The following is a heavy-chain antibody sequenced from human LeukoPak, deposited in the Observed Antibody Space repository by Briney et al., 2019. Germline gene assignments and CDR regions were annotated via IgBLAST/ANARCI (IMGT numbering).Heavy chain of an antibody. CDR3: VKLAEGGC. CDR1: GFTFSDYA. CDR2: ISGNGGST. Sequence: PGGSLRLSCSASGFTFSDYAMHWVRQAPGKGLDYVSAISGNGGSTYYADSVKGRFTISSDNSKDTLYLQMSSLRAEDAAVYYCVKLAEGGCWGQGTLVTVSS. J-gene: IGHJ4*02. D-gene: IGHD2-15*01. V-gene: IGHV3-64D*09.